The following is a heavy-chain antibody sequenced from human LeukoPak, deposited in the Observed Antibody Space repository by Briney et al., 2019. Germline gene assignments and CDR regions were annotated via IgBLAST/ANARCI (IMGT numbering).Heavy chain of an antibody. Sequence: SETPSLTCSVSGGSISSSGHFWGWIRQPPGKDLEWTGSIFSSGSTYYNPSLKSRVTMSVDTSKNQFSLKLTPVTAADTATYYCARHACSGGRCYSGSSVYYFDSWGQGTLVTVSS. CDR2: IFSSGST. V-gene: IGHV4-39*01. D-gene: IGHD2-15*01. CDR1: GGSISSSGHF. CDR3: ARHACSGGRCYSGSSVYYFDS. J-gene: IGHJ4*02.